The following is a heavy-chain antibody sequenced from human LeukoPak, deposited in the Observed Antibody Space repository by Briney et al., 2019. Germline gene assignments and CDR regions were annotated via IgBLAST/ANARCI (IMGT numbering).Heavy chain of an antibody. CDR3: AKENYYDSSGYYYY. CDR1: GFTFSSYA. D-gene: IGHD3-22*01. V-gene: IGHV3-23*01. CDR2: ISGSGGST. J-gene: IGHJ4*02. Sequence: GGSLRLSCAASGFTFSSYAMSWVRQAPGRGLEGVSAISGSGGSTYYADSVKGRFTISRDNSKNTLYLQMNSLRAEDTAVYYCAKENYYDSSGYYYYWGQGTLVTVSS.